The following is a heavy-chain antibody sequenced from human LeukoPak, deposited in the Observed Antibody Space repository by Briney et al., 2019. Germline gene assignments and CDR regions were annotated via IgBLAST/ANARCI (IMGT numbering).Heavy chain of an antibody. V-gene: IGHV4-30-4*01. CDR3: ARKIGDYYDNDAFDI. Sequence: PSQTLSLTCTVSGGSISSGDYYWSWIRQPPGKGLEWIGYIYYSGSTYYNPSLKSRVTMSVDTSKNQFSLKLSSVTAVDTAVYYCARKIGDYYDNDAFDIWGQGTMVTVSS. J-gene: IGHJ3*02. CDR2: IYYSGST. D-gene: IGHD3-22*01. CDR1: GGSISSGDYY.